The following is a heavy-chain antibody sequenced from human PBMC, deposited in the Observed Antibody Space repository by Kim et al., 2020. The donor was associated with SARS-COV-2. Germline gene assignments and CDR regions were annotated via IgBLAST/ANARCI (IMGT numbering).Heavy chain of an antibody. D-gene: IGHD4-17*01. CDR3: ARARDYPNWDY. Sequence: NSNPSLKSRVTISVDTSKNQFSLKLSSVTAADTAVYYCARARDYPNWDYWGQGTLVTVSS. V-gene: IGHV4-59*01. J-gene: IGHJ4*02.